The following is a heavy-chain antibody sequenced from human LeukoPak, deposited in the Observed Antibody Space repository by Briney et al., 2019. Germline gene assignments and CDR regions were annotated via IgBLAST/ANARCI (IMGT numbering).Heavy chain of an antibody. J-gene: IGHJ4*02. CDR3: ARQERRNYDILTGYSLEYYFDY. V-gene: IGHV5-51*01. CDR2: IYPGDSDT. Sequence: GESLKISCKGSGYSFTRYWIGWVRQMPGKGLEWMGIIYPGDSDTRYSPSFQGQVTISADKSISTAYLQWSSLKASDTAMYYCARQERRNYDILTGYSLEYYFDYWGQGTLVTVSS. CDR1: GYSFTRYW. D-gene: IGHD3-9*01.